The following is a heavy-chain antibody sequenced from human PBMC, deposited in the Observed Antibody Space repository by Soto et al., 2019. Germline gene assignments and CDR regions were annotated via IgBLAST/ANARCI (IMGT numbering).Heavy chain of an antibody. CDR2: LYYSGNT. V-gene: IGHV4-59*01. Sequence: SETLSLTCTVSGGSISPFYWSWVRQPPGKGLEWIGYLYYSGNTNYNPSLKSRVTISVDASKNQVSLRLTSVTAADTAVYYCARVGGVAARTFDYWGQGTVVSVSS. J-gene: IGHJ4*02. CDR1: GGSISPFY. D-gene: IGHD2-15*01. CDR3: ARVGGVAARTFDY.